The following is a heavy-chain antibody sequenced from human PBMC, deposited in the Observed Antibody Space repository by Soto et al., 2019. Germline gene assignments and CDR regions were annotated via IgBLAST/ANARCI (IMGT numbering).Heavy chain of an antibody. CDR3: TTETGRIDPWTGIMITFGGVISDY. Sequence: PGGSLRLSCAASGFTFSNAWMSWVRQAPGKGLEWVGRIKSKTDGGTTDYAAPVKGRFTISRDDSKNTLYLQMNSLKTEDTAVYYCTTETGRIDPWTGIMITFGGVISDYWGQGTLVTVSS. CDR2: IKSKTDGGTT. J-gene: IGHJ4*02. V-gene: IGHV3-15*01. D-gene: IGHD3-16*01. CDR1: GFTFSNAW.